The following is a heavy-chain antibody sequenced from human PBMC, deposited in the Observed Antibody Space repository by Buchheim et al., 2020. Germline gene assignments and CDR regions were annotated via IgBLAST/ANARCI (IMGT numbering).Heavy chain of an antibody. CDR2: IYYSGST. J-gene: IGHJ4*02. CDR1: GGSISSSSYY. CDR3: ARLDYYDSSGYIGGFDY. D-gene: IGHD3-22*01. Sequence: QLQLQESGPGLVKPSETLSLTCTVSGGSISSSSYYWGWIRQPPGKGLEWIGSIYYSGSTYYNPSLKSRVTISVDTSKNQFSLKLSSVTAADTAVYYCARLDYYDSSGYIGGFDYWGQGTL. V-gene: IGHV4-39*01.